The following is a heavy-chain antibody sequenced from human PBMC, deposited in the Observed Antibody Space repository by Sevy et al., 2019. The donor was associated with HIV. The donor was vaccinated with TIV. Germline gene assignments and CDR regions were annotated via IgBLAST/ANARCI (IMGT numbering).Heavy chain of an antibody. Sequence: GGSLRLSCVASGFNFRNFWMSWVRQAPGKGLEWVAEIKQDGSEAYYVDSVKGRFTISGDNAKNSLYLQMNSLGDEDTAMYFCVRDKEVGASILDAWGQGTPVTVSS. J-gene: IGHJ5*02. V-gene: IGHV3-7*03. CDR2: IKQDGSEA. CDR3: VRDKEVGASILDA. D-gene: IGHD1-26*01. CDR1: GFNFRNFW.